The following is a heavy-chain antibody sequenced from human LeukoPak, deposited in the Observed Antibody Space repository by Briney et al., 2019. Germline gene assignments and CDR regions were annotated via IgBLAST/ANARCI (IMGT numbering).Heavy chain of an antibody. Sequence: GGSLRLSCAASGFTFSSYDMHWVRQAAGKGLEWVSAIGTAGDTYYPGSVKGRFTISRENAKNSLYLQMNSLRAGDTAVYYCASLAYCGGDCPTTFDYWGQGTLVTVSS. J-gene: IGHJ4*02. CDR3: ASLAYCGGDCPTTFDY. CDR1: GFTFSSYD. V-gene: IGHV3-13*01. CDR2: IGTAGDT. D-gene: IGHD2-21*02.